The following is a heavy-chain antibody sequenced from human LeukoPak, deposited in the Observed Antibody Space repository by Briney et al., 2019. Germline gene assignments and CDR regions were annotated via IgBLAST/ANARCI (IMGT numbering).Heavy chain of an antibody. CDR1: GYTFTGYY. CDR3: ARDVDHYDFTGKGLVEI. D-gene: IGHD3-22*01. Sequence: ASVKVSCKASGYTFTGYYMHWVRQAPGQGLEWMGWINPNRGGTNYAQKFQGRVTMTRDTSISTAYMELSRLRSDDTAVYYCARDVDHYDFTGKGLVEIWGQGTMVTVSS. CDR2: INPNRGGT. J-gene: IGHJ3*02. V-gene: IGHV1-2*02.